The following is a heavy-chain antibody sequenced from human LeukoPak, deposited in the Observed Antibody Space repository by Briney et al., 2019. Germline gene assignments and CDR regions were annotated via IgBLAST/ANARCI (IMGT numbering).Heavy chain of an antibody. D-gene: IGHD3-3*02. J-gene: IGHJ4*02. CDR3: ARGKQYWSGYYTGELTPTYYFDY. V-gene: IGHV3-48*03. CDR2: ISSSGSTI. CDR1: GFTFSSYE. Sequence: GGSLRLSCAASGFTFSSYEMNWVRQAPGKGLEWVSYISSSGSTIYYAGSVKGRFTISRDNAKNSLYLQMNSLRAEDTAVYYCARGKQYWSGYYTGELTPTYYFDYWGQGTLVTVSS.